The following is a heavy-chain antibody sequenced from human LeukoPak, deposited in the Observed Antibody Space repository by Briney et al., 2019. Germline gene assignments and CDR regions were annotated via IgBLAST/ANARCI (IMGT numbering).Heavy chain of an antibody. CDR2: IYYSGST. CDR1: GGSISSSSYY. J-gene: IGHJ5*02. Sequence: SETLSLTCTVSGGSISSSSYYWGWLRQPPGRGLEWIGSIYYSGSTYYNPSLKSRVTISVDTSKNQFSLKLSSVTAADTAVYYCARQGRGLQLWLWSDPWGQGTRVTVSS. CDR3: ARQGRGLQLWLWSDP. D-gene: IGHD5-18*01. V-gene: IGHV4-39*01.